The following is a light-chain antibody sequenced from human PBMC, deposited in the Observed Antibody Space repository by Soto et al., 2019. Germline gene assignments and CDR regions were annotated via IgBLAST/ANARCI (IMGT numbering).Light chain of an antibody. CDR2: EVS. J-gene: IGLJ1*01. Sequence: QSVLTQPASVSGSPGQSITISCTGTSSDVGGYNYVSWYQQHPGKAPKLMIYEVSKRPSGVSNRSSGSKSGNTASLTISGLQAEDEADYYCTSYTSSSPYVFGTGTKVTVL. V-gene: IGLV2-14*03. CDR3: TSYTSSSPYV. CDR1: SSDVGGYNY.